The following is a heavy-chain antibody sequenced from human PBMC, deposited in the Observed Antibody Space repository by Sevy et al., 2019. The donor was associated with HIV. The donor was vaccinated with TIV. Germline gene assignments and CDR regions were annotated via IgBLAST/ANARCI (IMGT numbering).Heavy chain of an antibody. CDR3: AKWSELPSSPFDY. CDR1: GFTFSNYA. CDR2: ISGSGGST. J-gene: IGHJ4*02. D-gene: IGHD1-26*01. V-gene: IGHV3-23*01. Sequence: GGSLRLSCAASGFTFSNYAMSWVRQAPGKGLEWVSAISGSGGSTYYADSVKGRFTISRENSKNTLFLQMNSLRAEDTAVYFCAKWSELPSSPFDYWGQGTLVTVSS.